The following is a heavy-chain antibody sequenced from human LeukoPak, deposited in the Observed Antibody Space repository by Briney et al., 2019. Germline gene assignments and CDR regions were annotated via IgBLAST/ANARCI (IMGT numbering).Heavy chain of an antibody. Sequence: PSETLSLTCAVSGDSVSGSFWWSWVRQPPHKGLEWIGEIHHSGSSNYNPSLESRVIISLDGSKNLLSPELSSVTAADTAVYYCVRHSGWYFGYWGQGTLVTVSS. V-gene: IGHV4-4*02. D-gene: IGHD6-19*01. CDR3: VRHSGWYFGY. CDR1: GDSVSGSFW. CDR2: IHHSGSS. J-gene: IGHJ4*02.